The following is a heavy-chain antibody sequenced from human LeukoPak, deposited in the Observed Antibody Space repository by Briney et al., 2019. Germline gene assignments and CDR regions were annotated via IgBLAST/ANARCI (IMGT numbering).Heavy chain of an antibody. Sequence: GGSLRLSCAASGFTFSSYWMSWVRQAPGKGLEWVANIKKDGSEKYYVGSVKGRFTISRDNAKNSLYLQMNSLRAEDTAVYYCARDVVVVDATSAFDIWGQGTMVTVSS. D-gene: IGHD2-15*01. J-gene: IGHJ3*02. V-gene: IGHV3-7*01. CDR2: IKKDGSEK. CDR3: ARDVVVVDATSAFDI. CDR1: GFTFSSYW.